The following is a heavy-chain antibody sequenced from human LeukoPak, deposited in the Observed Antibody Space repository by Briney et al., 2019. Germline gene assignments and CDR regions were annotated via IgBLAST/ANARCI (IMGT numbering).Heavy chain of an antibody. D-gene: IGHD3-22*01. CDR1: GFTFSTFW. V-gene: IGHV3-7*01. Sequence: PGGSLRLSCAASGFTFSTFWMSWVRQAPGKGLEWVAHINQDGSEKYYVDSVKGRFTIPRDNAKNSLYLQMNSLRAEDTAVYYCARVGLGVNYYDSSGVYFDYWGQGTLVTVSS. J-gene: IGHJ4*02. CDR3: ARVGLGVNYYDSSGVYFDY. CDR2: INQDGSEK.